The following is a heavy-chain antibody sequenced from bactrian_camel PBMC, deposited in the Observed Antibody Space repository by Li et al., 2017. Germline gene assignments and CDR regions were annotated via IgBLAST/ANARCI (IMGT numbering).Heavy chain of an antibody. V-gene: IGHV3S26*01. J-gene: IGHJ4*01. Sequence: HVQLVESGGGSVQTGGSLRLSCSLSGYTASTYCIGWFRQIGDKGREGVAVIDAQGISSYANDVKGRFTSSLDDAKTTLYLQMNNLEPEDTAMYYCAAGKPGDNNCYSGLSTWYNYWGQGTQVTVS. CDR2: IDAQGIS. CDR1: GYTASTYC. D-gene: IGHD3*01. CDR3: AAGKPGDNNCYSGLSTWYNY.